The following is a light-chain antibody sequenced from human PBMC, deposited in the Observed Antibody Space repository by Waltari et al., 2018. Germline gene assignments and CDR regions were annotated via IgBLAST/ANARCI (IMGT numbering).Light chain of an antibody. J-gene: IGLJ3*02. CDR1: NPNLGSNT. CDR3: AAWDDSLNGPV. CDR2: SNN. Sequence: QSVLTQPPSASGTPGPRATISCSGSNPNLGSNTVTWYQQLPGTAPKLLIYSNNQRPSGVPDRFSGSKSGTSASLAISGLQSEDEADYYCAAWDDSLNGPVFGGGTKLTVL. V-gene: IGLV1-44*01.